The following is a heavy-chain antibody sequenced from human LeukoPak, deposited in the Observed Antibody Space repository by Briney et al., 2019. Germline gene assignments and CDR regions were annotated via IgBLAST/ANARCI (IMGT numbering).Heavy chain of an antibody. V-gene: IGHV1-69*13. CDR1: GGTFSSSA. D-gene: IGHD3-22*01. Sequence: SVKVSCKASGGTFSSSAISWVRQAPGQGLEWMGGIIPILGAANYAQNFQGRVTITADESTTTAFMELSSLRSEDSAMYYCATGGINHFDSSGYYNFWGQGTLVTVSS. CDR3: ATGGINHFDSSGYYNF. CDR2: IIPILGAA. J-gene: IGHJ4*02.